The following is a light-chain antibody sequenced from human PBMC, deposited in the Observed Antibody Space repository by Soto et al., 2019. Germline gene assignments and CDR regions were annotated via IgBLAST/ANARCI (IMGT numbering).Light chain of an antibody. CDR2: EVS. J-gene: IGLJ2*01. CDR3: SSYSGSNNLV. Sequence: QSVLTQPPSASGSPGQSVTISCTGTSSDVGGYNYVSWYQQHPGKAPNLMIYEVSKRPSGVPDRFSGSKSGNTASLTVSGLQADDEADYYCSSYSGSNNLVFGGGTQLTVL. CDR1: SSDVGGYNY. V-gene: IGLV2-8*01.